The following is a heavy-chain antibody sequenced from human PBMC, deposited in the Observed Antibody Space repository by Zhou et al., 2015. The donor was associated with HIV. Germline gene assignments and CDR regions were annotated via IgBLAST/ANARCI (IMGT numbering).Heavy chain of an antibody. CDR3: AADSGSLGTVTNGYFDY. V-gene: IGHV1-58*01. D-gene: IGHD4-17*01. Sequence: QMQLVQSGPEVKKPGTSVKVSCKASGFTFTSSAVQWVRQARGQRLEWIGWIVVGSGNTNYAQKFQERVTITRDMSTSTAYMELSSLRSEDTAVYYCAADSGSLGTVTNGYFDYWGQGTLVTVSS. J-gene: IGHJ4*02. CDR1: GFTFTSSA. CDR2: IVVGSGNT.